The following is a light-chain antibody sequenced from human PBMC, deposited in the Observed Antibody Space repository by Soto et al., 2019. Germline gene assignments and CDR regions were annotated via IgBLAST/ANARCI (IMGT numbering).Light chain of an antibody. Sequence: EVVMTQSPATLSVSPGERATLSCRASQSIGNDLAWYQQKPGQAPRLLIYGAFKRATGIPDRFSGSGSGTDFTLTISRMEPEDFAVYCCQQYGSSPRTFGQGTKVEIK. CDR3: QQYGSSPRT. CDR1: QSIGND. CDR2: GAF. J-gene: IGKJ1*01. V-gene: IGKV3-20*01.